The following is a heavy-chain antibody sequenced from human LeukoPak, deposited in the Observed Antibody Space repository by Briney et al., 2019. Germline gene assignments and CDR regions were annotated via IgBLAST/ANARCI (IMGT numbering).Heavy chain of an antibody. D-gene: IGHD2-2*02. Sequence: ASVRVSCKVSGYTLTELSMHWVRQAPGKGLEWMGGFDPEDGETIYAQKFQGRVTMTEDTSTSTAYMELRSLRSDDTAVYYCARVYCSSTSCYREPSYYYYYMDVWGKGTTVTVSS. CDR2: FDPEDGET. V-gene: IGHV1-24*01. CDR3: ARVYCSSTSCYREPSYYYYYMDV. CDR1: GYTLTELS. J-gene: IGHJ6*03.